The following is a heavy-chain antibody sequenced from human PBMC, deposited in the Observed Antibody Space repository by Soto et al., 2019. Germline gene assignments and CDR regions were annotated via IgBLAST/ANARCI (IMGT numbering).Heavy chain of an antibody. CDR1: GFTFSSYA. V-gene: IGHV3-23*01. D-gene: IGHD1-26*01. J-gene: IGHJ4*02. Sequence: EVQLLESGGGLVQPGGSLRLSCAASGFTFSSYAMRWVRQAPGKGLEWVSAISGSGGSTYYADSVKGRFTISRDNSKNTLYRQMNSLRAGDTAVYYCARRGSGSYYDYWGQGTLVTVSS. CDR3: ARRGSGSYYDY. CDR2: ISGSGGST.